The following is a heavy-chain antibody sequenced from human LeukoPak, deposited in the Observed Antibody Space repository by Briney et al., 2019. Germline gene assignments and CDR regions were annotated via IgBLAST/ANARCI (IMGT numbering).Heavy chain of an antibody. Sequence: ASVKVSCKASGYTFTSYGISWVRQAPGQGLEWMGWISAYNGNTNYAQKLQGRVTMTTDTSTSTAYMELRSLRSDDTAVYYCARSATGHSSGWYGAGDYWGQGTLVTVSS. CDR3: ARSATGHSSGWYGAGDY. V-gene: IGHV1-18*01. CDR2: ISAYNGNT. D-gene: IGHD6-19*01. J-gene: IGHJ4*02. CDR1: GYTFTSYG.